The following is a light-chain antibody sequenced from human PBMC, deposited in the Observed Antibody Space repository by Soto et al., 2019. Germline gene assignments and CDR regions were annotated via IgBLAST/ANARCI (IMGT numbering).Light chain of an antibody. CDR2: SNS. J-gene: IGLJ3*02. CDR1: DSNIGSNT. Sequence: QSVLTQPPSASGTPGQRVTISCSGSDSNIGSNTVNWYQQVPGTAPKLLIYSNSQRPSGVPDRFSGSKSGTSASLAISGLQSEEEGDYYWAAWDDSLNGRAVFGGGTKLTVL. V-gene: IGLV1-44*01. CDR3: AAWDDSLNGRAV.